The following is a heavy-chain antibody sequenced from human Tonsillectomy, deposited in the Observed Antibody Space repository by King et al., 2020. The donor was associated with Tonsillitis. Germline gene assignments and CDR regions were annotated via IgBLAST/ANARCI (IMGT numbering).Heavy chain of an antibody. D-gene: IGHD2-15*01. CDR3: ARDPCGCIAPWYFDL. V-gene: IGHV1-18*04. J-gene: IGHJ2*01. Sequence: QLVQSGAEVKKPGASVKVSCKASGYSFTSYSISWVGQAPGPGLEWMGWISTYNGNTNYAQKLQGRVTMTTDTTTSTAYMELRSPRSDDTAVYYCARDPCGCIAPWYFDLWGRGTLVTVSS. CDR1: GYSFTSYS. CDR2: ISTYNGNT.